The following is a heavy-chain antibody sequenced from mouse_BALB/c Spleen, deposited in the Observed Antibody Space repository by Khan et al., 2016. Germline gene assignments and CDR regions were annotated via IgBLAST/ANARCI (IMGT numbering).Heavy chain of an antibody. Sequence: QVRLQQSGAELARPGASVKMSCKASGYTFTSYTMHWVQQRPGQGLEWLGYINPTSNYTNYNQKFRNKATLTADKSSNTAYMQMTGLTSDDSTVYCGAGEGFRAWFVYWGQGTLVTVSA. CDR2: INPTSNYT. J-gene: IGHJ3*01. V-gene: IGHV1-4*01. CDR1: GYTFTSYT. CDR3: AGEGFRAWFVY.